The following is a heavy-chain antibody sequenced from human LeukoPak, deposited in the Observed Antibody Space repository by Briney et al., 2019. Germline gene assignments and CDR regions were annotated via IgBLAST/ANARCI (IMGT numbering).Heavy chain of an antibody. CDR3: ARDGSGSYYSG. D-gene: IGHD3-10*01. CDR1: GFTVSSNY. CDR2: IYSGGST. V-gene: IGHV3-66*01. J-gene: IGHJ4*02. Sequence: PGGSLRLSCAASGFTVSSNYMSWVRQAPGKELEWVSVIYSGGSTYYADSVKGRFTISRDNPKNTLYLQMNSLRVEDTAVYYCARDGSGSYYSGWGQGTLVTVSS.